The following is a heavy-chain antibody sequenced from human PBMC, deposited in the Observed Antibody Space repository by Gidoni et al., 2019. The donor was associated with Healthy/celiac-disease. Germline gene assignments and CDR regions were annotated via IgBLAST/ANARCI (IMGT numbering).Heavy chain of an antibody. Sequence: QLQLQESGPGLVTPSETLSLTCTVSGGSISSSSYYWGWLRQPPGKGLEWIGSIYYSGSTYYNPSLKSRVTISVDTSKNQFSLKLSSVTAADTAVYYCARHSHIPSDIVVVPAATEGGNWFDPWGQGTLVTVSS. D-gene: IGHD2-2*01. CDR2: IYYSGST. CDR1: GGSISSSSYY. V-gene: IGHV4-39*01. J-gene: IGHJ5*02. CDR3: ARHSHIPSDIVVVPAATEGGNWFDP.